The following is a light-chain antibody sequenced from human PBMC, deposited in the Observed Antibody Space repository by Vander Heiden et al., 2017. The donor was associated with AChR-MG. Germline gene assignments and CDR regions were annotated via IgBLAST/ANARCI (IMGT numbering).Light chain of an antibody. Sequence: EIVLTQSPGTLSLSPGERATVSGRASDFVANNYLAWYQQKPGQPPRLLIYGASRRAKGIPDRFSGSGSGTDFTLSISGLEPEDSAVYYCQQYISSPRTFGQGTKVEI. CDR1: DFVANNY. V-gene: IGKV3-20*01. CDR3: QQYISSPRT. J-gene: IGKJ1*01. CDR2: GAS.